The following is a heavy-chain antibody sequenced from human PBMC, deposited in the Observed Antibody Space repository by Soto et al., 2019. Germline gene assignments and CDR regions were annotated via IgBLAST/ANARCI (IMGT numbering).Heavy chain of an antibody. V-gene: IGHV1-69*01. Sequence: QVQLVQSGAEVKTPGSSVKVSCKASGGPFSSYAISWVRQAPGQGLAWMGGLIPIFGTANYAQKFQGRVTITADESTSTAYMERSSLRSEDTAVDYCARGAPFYSPRRYYYYGMDVWGQGTTVTVSS. CDR3: ARGAPFYSPRRYYYYGMDV. CDR2: LIPIFGTA. D-gene: IGHD1-26*01. CDR1: GGPFSSYA. J-gene: IGHJ6*02.